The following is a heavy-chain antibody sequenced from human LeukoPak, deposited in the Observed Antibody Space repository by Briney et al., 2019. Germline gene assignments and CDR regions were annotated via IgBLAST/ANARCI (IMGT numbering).Heavy chain of an antibody. CDR1: GFTFSSYG. CDR3: ARVSVSVGATPDY. J-gene: IGHJ4*02. V-gene: IGHV3-21*06. D-gene: IGHD1-26*01. CDR2: ISGTSAYI. Sequence: GGSLRLSCAASGFTFSSYGMNWVRQAPGKGLEWVSSISGTSAYIYYADSVRGRFTISRDNAKNSLYLQMNSLRVEDTAVYYCARVSVSVGATPDYWGQGTLVTVSS.